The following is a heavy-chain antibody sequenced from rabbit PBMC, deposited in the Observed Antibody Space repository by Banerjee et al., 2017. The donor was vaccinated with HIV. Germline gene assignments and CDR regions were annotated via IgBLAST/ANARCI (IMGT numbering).Heavy chain of an antibody. CDR2: IVPDSAGT. CDR3: ARGWGVIFNL. Sequence: QEQLVESGGGLVTPGGTLTLTCTASGSDISGYSISWVRQAPGKGLEWIACIVPDSAGTDYASWVNGRFTISKTSSTTVTLQMTSLTAADTATYFCARGWGVIFNLWGPGTLVTVS. J-gene: IGHJ4*01. V-gene: IGHV1S45*01. CDR1: GSDISGYS. D-gene: IGHD2-1*01.